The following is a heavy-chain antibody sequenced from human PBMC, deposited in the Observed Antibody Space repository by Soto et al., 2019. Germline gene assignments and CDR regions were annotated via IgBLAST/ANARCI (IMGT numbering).Heavy chain of an antibody. CDR2: IKQDGSEK. CDR3: ARVRRYFDWLLSDFDY. J-gene: IGHJ4*02. V-gene: IGHV3-7*01. D-gene: IGHD3-9*01. CDR1: GFTFSSYW. Sequence: EVQLVESAGGLVQPGGSLRLSCAASGFTFSSYWMSWVRQAPGKGLEWVANIKQDGSEKYYVDSVKGRFTISRDNGKNSLYLQMNSLRAEDTAVYYCARVRRYFDWLLSDFDYWGQGTLVTVSS.